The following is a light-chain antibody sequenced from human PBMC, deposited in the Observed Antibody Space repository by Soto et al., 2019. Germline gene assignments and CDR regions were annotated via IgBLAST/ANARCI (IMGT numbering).Light chain of an antibody. CDR1: QGISSY. Sequence: DMQMTPSPSTLYASVGDTVTVTCPPSQGISSYLAWYQQKPGKAPKLLIYAASTLQSGVPSRFSGSGSGTDFTLTISSLQPEDFATYYCQQLNSYHPLTFGGGTKVDIK. V-gene: IGKV1-9*01. CDR2: AAS. CDR3: QQLNSYHPLT. J-gene: IGKJ4*01.